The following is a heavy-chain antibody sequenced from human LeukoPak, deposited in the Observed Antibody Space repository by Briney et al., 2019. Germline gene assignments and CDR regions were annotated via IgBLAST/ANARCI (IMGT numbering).Heavy chain of an antibody. J-gene: IGHJ4*02. CDR2: ISSSSSTI. Sequence: GGSLRLSCAASGFTSSIYSMNWVRQAPGKGLEWVSYISSSSSTIYYADSVKGRFTISRDNAKNSLYLQMNSLRAEDTAVYYCARDVSVGATDYWGQGTLVTVSS. D-gene: IGHD1-26*01. V-gene: IGHV3-48*01. CDR3: ARDVSVGATDY. CDR1: GFTSSIYS.